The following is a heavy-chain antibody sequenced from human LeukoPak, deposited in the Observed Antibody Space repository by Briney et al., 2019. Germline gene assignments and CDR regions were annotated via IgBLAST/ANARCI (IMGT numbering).Heavy chain of an antibody. CDR3: ARHVGSSGYFYYFDY. CDR2: IYYSGST. D-gene: IGHD3-22*01. J-gene: IGHJ4*01. CDR1: GGSISSSSYY. V-gene: IGHV4-39*01. Sequence: SETLSLTCTVSGGSISSSSYYWGWIRQPPGKGLECIGNIYYSGSTYYNPSLKSRVTISVATSKNQYSLKLSSVTAADTAVYYWARHVGSSGYFYYFDYWGQGTLVTVSS.